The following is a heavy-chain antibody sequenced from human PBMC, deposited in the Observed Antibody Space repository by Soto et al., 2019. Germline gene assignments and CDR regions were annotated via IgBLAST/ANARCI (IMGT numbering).Heavy chain of an antibody. V-gene: IGHV3-33*01. CDR1: GFTFSSYG. J-gene: IGHJ4*02. CDR2: IWYDGSNK. CDR3: ARGDFWSGYSTPADY. D-gene: IGHD3-3*01. Sequence: QVQLVESGGGVVQPGRSLRLSCAASGFTFSSYGMHWVRQAPGKGLEWVAVIWYDGSNKYYADSVKSRFTISRDNSKNTLYLQMNSLRAEDTAVYYCARGDFWSGYSTPADYWGQGTLVTVSS.